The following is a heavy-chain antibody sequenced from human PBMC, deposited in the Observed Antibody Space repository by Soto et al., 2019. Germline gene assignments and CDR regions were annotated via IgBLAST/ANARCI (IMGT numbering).Heavy chain of an antibody. V-gene: IGHV4-61*01. CDR3: ASVLRFAGWFDP. Sequence: QVQLQESGPGLVKPSETLSLTCTVSGGSVSSGSYYWSWIRQPPGKGLEWIGYIYYSGSTNYNPSLKSRVTISVDTSKNQFSLKLSSVTAVDTAVYSCASVLRFAGWFDPWGQGTLVTVSS. CDR2: IYYSGST. J-gene: IGHJ5*02. CDR1: GGSVSSGSYY. D-gene: IGHD3-3*01.